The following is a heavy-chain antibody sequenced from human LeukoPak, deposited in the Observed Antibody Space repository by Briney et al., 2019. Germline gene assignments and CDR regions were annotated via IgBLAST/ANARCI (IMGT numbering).Heavy chain of an antibody. CDR1: GFTLGDYA. J-gene: IGHJ4*02. CDR2: IRSKAFGETA. Sequence: GGSLRLSCTVSGFTLGDYAINWVRQAPGKGLEWVGFIRSKAFGETAEYAASVKGRFTISRDDSKSIAYLQMNSLKTEDTAVYYCTRDRGSSTLGDYWGQGTLSPSPQ. CDR3: TRDRGSSTLGDY. D-gene: IGHD7-27*01. V-gene: IGHV3-49*04.